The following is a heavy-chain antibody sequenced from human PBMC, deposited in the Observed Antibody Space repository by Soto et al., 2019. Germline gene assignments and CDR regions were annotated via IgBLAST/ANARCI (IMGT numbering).Heavy chain of an antibody. J-gene: IGHJ6*02. CDR1: GFTFDDYA. Sequence: PGGSLRLSCAASGFTFDDYAMYWVRQVPGKGLEWVSGISWNSGSIGYADSVKGRFTISRDNAKNSLYLQMNSLRAEDTALYYCAKERYYGMDVWGQGTTVTVSS. V-gene: IGHV3-9*01. CDR3: AKERYYGMDV. CDR2: ISWNSGSI.